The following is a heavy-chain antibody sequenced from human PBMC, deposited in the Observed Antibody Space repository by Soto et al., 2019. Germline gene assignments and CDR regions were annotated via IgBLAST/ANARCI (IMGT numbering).Heavy chain of an antibody. J-gene: IGHJ6*02. V-gene: IGHV5-10-1*01. CDR1: GYSFTSYW. Sequence: GESLKISCKGSGYSFTSYWISWVRQMPGKGLEWMGRIDPSDSYTNYSPSFQGHLTISADKSISTAYLQWSSLKASDTARYYCAREIAARPGGRDYYYGMDVWGQGTTVTVSS. D-gene: IGHD6-6*01. CDR3: AREIAARPGGRDYYYGMDV. CDR2: IDPSDSYT.